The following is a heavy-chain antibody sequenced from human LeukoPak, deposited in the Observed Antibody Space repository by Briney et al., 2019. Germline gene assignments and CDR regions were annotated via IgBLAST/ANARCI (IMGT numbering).Heavy chain of an antibody. CDR3: ARGGYYGSGSYYIRGYYLFDY. CDR2: INHSGST. J-gene: IGHJ4*02. CDR1: GGSFSGYY. Sequence: SETLSLTCAVYGGSFSGYYWSWIRQPPGKGLEWIGEINHSGSTNYNPSLKSRVTISVDTSKNQFSLKLSSVTAADTAVYYCARGGYYGSGSYYIRGYYLFDYWGQGTLVTVSS. D-gene: IGHD3-10*01. V-gene: IGHV4-34*01.